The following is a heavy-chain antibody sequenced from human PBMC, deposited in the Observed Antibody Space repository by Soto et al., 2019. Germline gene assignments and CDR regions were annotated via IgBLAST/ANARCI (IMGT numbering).Heavy chain of an antibody. CDR2: IFRNGNT. J-gene: IGHJ4*02. Sequence: SETLSLTCAVSGGSIGQTAYSWNWIRQPPGKGLEWIGDIFRNGNTYYSPSLRNRLTISVDTSRNHFSLDLTSATAADTAVYYCARGGEGLDYCGQGTLVTFYS. D-gene: IGHD3-10*01. V-gene: IGHV4-30-2*01. CDR1: GGSIGQTAYS. CDR3: ARGGEGLDY.